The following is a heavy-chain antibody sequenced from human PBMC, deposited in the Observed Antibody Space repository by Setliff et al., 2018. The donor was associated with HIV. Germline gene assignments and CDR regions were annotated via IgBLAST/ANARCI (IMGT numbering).Heavy chain of an antibody. Sequence: SVKVSCKASGYTFTSYGISWVRQAPGQGLEWMGGIIPIFGTANYAQKFQGRVTITTDESTSTAYMELSRLRSDDTAVYYCARSPRYSSGWYDSYFDQWGQGTLVTVSS. CDR3: ARSPRYSSGWYDSYFDQ. CDR2: IIPIFGTA. V-gene: IGHV1-69*05. D-gene: IGHD6-19*01. J-gene: IGHJ4*02. CDR1: GYTFTSYG.